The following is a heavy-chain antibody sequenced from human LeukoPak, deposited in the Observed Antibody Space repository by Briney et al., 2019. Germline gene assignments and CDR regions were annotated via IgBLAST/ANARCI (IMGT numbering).Heavy chain of an antibody. CDR2: ISAYNGNT. CDR1: GYTFTSYG. V-gene: IGHV1-18*01. CDR3: ARDSSRHYMDV. J-gene: IGHJ6*03. Sequence: ASVKVSCKASGYTFTSYGISWVRQAPGQGLEWMGWISAYNGNTNYAQKLQRRVTMTTDTSTSTDYMELRSLRSDDTAVYYCARDSSRHYMDVWGKGTTVTVSS. D-gene: IGHD6-13*01.